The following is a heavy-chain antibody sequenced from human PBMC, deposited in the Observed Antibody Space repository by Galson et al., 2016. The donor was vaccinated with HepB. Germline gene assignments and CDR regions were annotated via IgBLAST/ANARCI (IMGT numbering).Heavy chain of an antibody. V-gene: IGHV3-30*03. CDR2: ISHDGSRK. J-gene: IGHJ4*02. CDR1: GFTFRSYD. Sequence: SLRLSCAASGFTFRSYDMHWVRQAPGKGLEWVAVISHDGSRKSYVDSVEGRFTISRDISKNTLYLQMNSLRPEDTAVYYCAREGGDVPFCSGGPCYQDYWGQGTLVTVSS. D-gene: IGHD2-15*01. CDR3: AREGGDVPFCSGGPCYQDY.